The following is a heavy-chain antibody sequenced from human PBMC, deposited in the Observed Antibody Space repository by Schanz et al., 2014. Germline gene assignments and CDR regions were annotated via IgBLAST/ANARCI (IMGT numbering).Heavy chain of an antibody. Sequence: QVQLVESGGGVVQPGRSLRLSCAASGFTFSKYGMHWVHQAPGKGLEWVAVIWYDGSNKDYADSVKGRFTISRDNAKNSLYLQMNSLRDEDTAVYYCARGGATRFDYWGQGTLVTVSS. D-gene: IGHD1-26*01. V-gene: IGHV3-33*01. CDR1: GFTFSKYG. CDR3: ARGGATRFDY. CDR2: IWYDGSNK. J-gene: IGHJ4*02.